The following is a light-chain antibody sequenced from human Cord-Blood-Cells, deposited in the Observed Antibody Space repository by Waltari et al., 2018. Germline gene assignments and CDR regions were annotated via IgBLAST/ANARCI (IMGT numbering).Light chain of an antibody. CDR2: DDN. V-gene: IGLV6-57*02. CDR3: QSYDSSNWV. J-gene: IGLJ3*02. CDR1: SGSIASNY. Sequence: NFMLTQPHSVSESPGKTVTISCTGSSGSIASNYVQWYQQRPGSAPTTGSYDDNQRPSGVPARFSGSIDSSSNSAALTISGLKTEDEADYYCQSYDSSNWVFGGGTKLTVL.